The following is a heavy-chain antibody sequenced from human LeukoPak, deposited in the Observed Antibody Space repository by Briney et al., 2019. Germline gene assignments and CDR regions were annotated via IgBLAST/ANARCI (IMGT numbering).Heavy chain of an antibody. V-gene: IGHV3-15*01. CDR3: TTDLPPPGLRFYGMDV. CDR1: GFTFSYYS. CDR2: IKSKTDGGTT. J-gene: IGHJ6*02. Sequence: GGSLRLSCAASGFTFSYYSMNWVRQAPGKGLEWVGRIKSKTDGGTTDYAAPVKGRFTISRDDSKNTLYLQMNSLKTEDTAVYYCTTDLPPPGLRFYGMDVWGQGTTVTVSS.